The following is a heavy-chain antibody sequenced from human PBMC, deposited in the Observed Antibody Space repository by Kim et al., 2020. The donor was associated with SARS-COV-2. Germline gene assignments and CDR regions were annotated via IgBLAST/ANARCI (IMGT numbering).Heavy chain of an antibody. Sequence: PSFQGQVTISADRSISTAYLQWSSLKASDTAMYYCARHPHYYDSSAYDYWGQGTLVTVSS. D-gene: IGHD3-22*01. V-gene: IGHV5-51*01. J-gene: IGHJ4*02. CDR3: ARHPHYYDSSAYDY.